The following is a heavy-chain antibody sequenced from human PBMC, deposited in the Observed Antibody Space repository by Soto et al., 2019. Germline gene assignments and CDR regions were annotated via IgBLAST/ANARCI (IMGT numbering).Heavy chain of an antibody. Sequence: EVQLVESGGGLVQPGRSLRLACAASGFTFDDYAMHSVRQGPGKGLEWVSGISWNSGRIDYADSVKGRFTISRDNAKKSLYLQMNSLRGEDTALYYCAKDIREYGSGWTYFDNWGQGTLVTVSS. V-gene: IGHV3-9*01. J-gene: IGHJ4*02. D-gene: IGHD6-19*01. CDR2: ISWNSGRI. CDR1: GFTFDDYA. CDR3: AKDIREYGSGWTYFDN.